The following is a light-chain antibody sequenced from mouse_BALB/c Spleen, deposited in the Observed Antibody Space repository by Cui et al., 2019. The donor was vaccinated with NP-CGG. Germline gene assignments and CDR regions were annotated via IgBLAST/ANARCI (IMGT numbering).Light chain of an antibody. V-gene: IGLV1*01. CDR1: TGAVTTNNY. CDR3: ALWYSNHWV. CDR2: GTN. J-gene: IGLJ1*01. Sequence: QAVVTQESALTTSPGETVTPTCPSSTGAVTTNNYANWVQEKPDHLFTGLIGGTNNRAPGVPARFSGSLIGDKAALTITGAQTEDEAIYFCALWYSNHWVFGGGTKLTVL.